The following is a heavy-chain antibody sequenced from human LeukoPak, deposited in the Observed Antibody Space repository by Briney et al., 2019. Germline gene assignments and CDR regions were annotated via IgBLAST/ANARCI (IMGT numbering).Heavy chain of an antibody. CDR2: INPVDGSA. D-gene: IGHD4-11*01. CDR3: ARGSNYINPPDY. CDR1: GYAFTTYY. J-gene: IGHJ4*02. Sequence: ASVKVSCKASGYAFTTYYIHWVRQAPGQGLEWMGIINPVDGSATYAQKFQGKLAMTRDTSTSTVYMELASLRSEDSAVYSCARGSNYINPPDYWGQGTLVIVSS. V-gene: IGHV1-46*01.